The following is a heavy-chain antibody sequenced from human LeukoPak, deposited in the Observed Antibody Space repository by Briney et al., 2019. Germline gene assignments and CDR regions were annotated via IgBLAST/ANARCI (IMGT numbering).Heavy chain of an antibody. CDR3: ARRGSGGRSFDI. CDR1: GGSISSGTYY. V-gene: IGHV4-61*01. CDR2: ISYSGST. D-gene: IGHD2-15*01. J-gene: IGHJ3*02. Sequence: SETLSLTCTVSGGSISSGTYYWTWIRQPPGKGLEWIGYISYSGSTNYNPSLKSRVTISVDTSKSQFSLNLSSVTAADTAVYYCARRGSGGRSFDIWGQGTMVTVSS.